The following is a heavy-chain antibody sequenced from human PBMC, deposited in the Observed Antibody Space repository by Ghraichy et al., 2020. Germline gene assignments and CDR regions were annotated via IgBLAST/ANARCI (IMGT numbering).Heavy chain of an antibody. CDR1: GFTFSSYS. CDR2: ISSSSSYI. V-gene: IGHV3-21*01. D-gene: IGHD4-23*01. J-gene: IGHJ3*02. Sequence: GGSLRLSCAASGFTFSSYSMNWVRQAPGKGLEWVSSISSSSSYIYYADSVKGRFTISRDNAKNSLYLQMNSLRAEDTAVYYCARESVERAFDIWGQGTMVTVSS. CDR3: ARESVERAFDI.